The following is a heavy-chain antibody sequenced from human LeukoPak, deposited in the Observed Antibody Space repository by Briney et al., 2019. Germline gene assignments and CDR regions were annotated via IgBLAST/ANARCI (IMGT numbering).Heavy chain of an antibody. V-gene: IGHV4-61*02. CDR2: IYTSGST. D-gene: IGHD1-7*01. J-gene: IGHJ4*02. Sequence: SETLSLTCTVSGGSISSGSYYWSWIRQPAGKGLEWIGRIYTSGSTNYNPSHKSRVTISVDTSKNQFSLKLSSVTAADTAVYYCARDKGNYDYFDYWGQGTLVTVSS. CDR3: ARDKGNYDYFDY. CDR1: GGSISSGSYY.